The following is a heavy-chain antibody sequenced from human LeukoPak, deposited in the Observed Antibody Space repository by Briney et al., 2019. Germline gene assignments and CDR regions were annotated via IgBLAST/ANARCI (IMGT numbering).Heavy chain of an antibody. D-gene: IGHD3-3*01. CDR1: GGSISSYY. Sequence: SETLSLTCTVSGGSISSYYWSWIRQPAGKGLEWIGRIYTSGSTNYNPSLKSRVTMLVDTSKNQFSLKLSSVTAADTAVYYCARDLPVAPAFGAFDIWGQGTMVTVSS. CDR2: IYTSGST. V-gene: IGHV4-4*07. CDR3: ARDLPVAPAFGAFDI. J-gene: IGHJ3*02.